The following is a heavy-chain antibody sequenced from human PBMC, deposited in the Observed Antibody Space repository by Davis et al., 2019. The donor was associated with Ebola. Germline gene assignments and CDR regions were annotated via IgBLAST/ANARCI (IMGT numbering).Heavy chain of an antibody. J-gene: IGHJ5*02. D-gene: IGHD3-3*01. Sequence: GESLKISCAASGFTFSSYWMHWVRQAPGKGLVWVSRINSDGSSTSYADSVKGRFTISRDNAKNTLYLQMNSLRAEDTAVYYCARDRRYDFWRRWFDPWGQGTLVTVSS. CDR3: ARDRRYDFWRRWFDP. CDR2: INSDGSST. CDR1: GFTFSSYW. V-gene: IGHV3-74*01.